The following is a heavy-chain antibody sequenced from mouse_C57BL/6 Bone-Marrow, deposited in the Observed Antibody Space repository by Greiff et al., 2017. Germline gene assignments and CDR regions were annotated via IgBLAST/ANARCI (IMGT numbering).Heavy chain of an antibody. D-gene: IGHD2-3*01. CDR1: GFSLTSYA. J-gene: IGHJ3*01. CDR2: IWTGGGT. Sequence: VKLMESGPGLVAPSQSLSITCTVSGFSLTSYAISWVRQPPGKGLEWLGVIWTGGGTNYNSALKSRLSISKDNSKSQVFLKMNSLRTDDTARYYCARNRGYYDWVWFAYWGQGTLVTVSA. CDR3: ARNRGYYDWVWFAY. V-gene: IGHV2-9-1*01.